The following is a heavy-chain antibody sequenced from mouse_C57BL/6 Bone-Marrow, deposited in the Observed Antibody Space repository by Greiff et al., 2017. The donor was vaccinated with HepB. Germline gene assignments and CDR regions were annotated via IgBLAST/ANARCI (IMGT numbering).Heavy chain of an antibody. Sequence: QVQLQQPGAELVKPGASVKLSCKASGYTFTSYWMHWVKQRPGQGLEWIGMIHPNSGSTNYNEKFKSKATLTVDKSSSTAYMQLSSLTSEDSAVYYCARKGDLYYGSSYDYFDYWGQGTTRTVTS. D-gene: IGHD1-1*01. V-gene: IGHV1-64*01. J-gene: IGHJ2*01. CDR1: GYTFTSYW. CDR2: IHPNSGST. CDR3: ARKGDLYYGSSYDYFDY.